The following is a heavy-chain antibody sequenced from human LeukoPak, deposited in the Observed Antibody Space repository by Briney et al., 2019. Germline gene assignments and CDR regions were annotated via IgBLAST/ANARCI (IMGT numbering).Heavy chain of an antibody. CDR3: ARRGGGSSSVDD. Sequence: SETLSLTCTASRRSISSSSYYWGWIRQPPGKGLEWIGSFYYSGSSDYNPSLRSRVTMSVDTSKNQFSLRLSSVTAADTAVYYCARRGGGSSSVDDWGQGTLVTVSS. CDR2: FYYSGSS. CDR1: RRSISSSSYY. D-gene: IGHD6-6*01. J-gene: IGHJ4*02. V-gene: IGHV4-39*01.